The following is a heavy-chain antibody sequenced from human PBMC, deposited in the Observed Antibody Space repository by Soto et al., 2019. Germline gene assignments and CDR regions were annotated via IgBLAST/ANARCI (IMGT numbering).Heavy chain of an antibody. CDR1: GGTFSSYA. Sequence: QVQLVQSGAEVKKPGSSVKVSCKASGGTFSSYAISWVRQAPGQGLEWMGGIIPIFGTANYAQKFQGRVTITADESTSTAYMELSSLRSEDTAVYYCARGSSNCSSTSCYTPFDYWGQGTLVTVSP. J-gene: IGHJ4*02. CDR2: IIPIFGTA. V-gene: IGHV1-69*01. D-gene: IGHD2-2*02. CDR3: ARGSSNCSSTSCYTPFDY.